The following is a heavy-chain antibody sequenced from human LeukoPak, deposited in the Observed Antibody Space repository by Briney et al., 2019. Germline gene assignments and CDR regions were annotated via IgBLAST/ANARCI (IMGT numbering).Heavy chain of an antibody. CDR2: IRYDGSNK. J-gene: IGHJ4*02. V-gene: IGHV3-30*02. CDR1: GFTFSSYG. D-gene: IGHD6-6*01. CDR3: AKDGGIAARRYSLCDY. Sequence: PGGSLRLSCAASGFTFSSYGMHWVRQAPGKGLEWVAFIRYDGSNKYYADSVKGRFTISRDNSKNTLYLQMNSLRAEDTAVYYCAKDGGIAARRYSLCDYWGQGTLVTVSS.